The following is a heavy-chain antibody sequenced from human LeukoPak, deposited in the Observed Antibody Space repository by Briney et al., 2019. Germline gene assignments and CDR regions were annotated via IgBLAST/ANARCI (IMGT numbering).Heavy chain of an antibody. J-gene: IGHJ2*01. V-gene: IGHV4-61*02. CDR2: IYTSGST. CDR3: ARGDYSYFDL. CDR1: GGSISSGSYY. Sequence: SETLSLTCTVSGGSISSGSYYWSWIRQPAGKGLEWIGRIYTSGSTNYNPSLKSRVTISVDTSKNQFSLKLSSVTAADTAVYYCARGDYSYFDLWGRGTLVTVSS.